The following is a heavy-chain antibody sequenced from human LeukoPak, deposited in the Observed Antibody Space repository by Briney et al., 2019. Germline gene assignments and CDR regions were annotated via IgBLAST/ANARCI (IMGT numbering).Heavy chain of an antibody. CDR2: ISGSGGST. CDR1: GFTFSSYA. CDR3: AKGEHIVVVTATLHH. J-gene: IGHJ1*01. Sequence: GGSLRLSCAASGFTFSSYAMSWVRQAPGKGLEWVSAISGSGGSTYYADSVKGRFTISRDNSKNTLYLQMNSLRAEDTAVYYCAKGEHIVVVTATLHHWGQGTLVTVSS. D-gene: IGHD2-21*02. V-gene: IGHV3-23*01.